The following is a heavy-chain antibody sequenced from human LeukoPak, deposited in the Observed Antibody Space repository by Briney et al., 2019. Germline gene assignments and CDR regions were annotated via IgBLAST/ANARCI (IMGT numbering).Heavy chain of an antibody. D-gene: IGHD6-19*01. J-gene: IGHJ6*03. CDR2: ISYDGSNK. Sequence: PGGSLRLSCAASGFTFSSYAMHWVRQAPGKGLGWVAVISYDGSNKYYADSVKGRFTISRDNSKNTLYLQMNSLRAQDTAVYYCAKGGYSSGWPVSPLGTYYYYYMDVWGKGTTVTISS. CDR3: AKGGYSSGWPVSPLGTYYYYYMDV. CDR1: GFTFSSYA. V-gene: IGHV3-30*04.